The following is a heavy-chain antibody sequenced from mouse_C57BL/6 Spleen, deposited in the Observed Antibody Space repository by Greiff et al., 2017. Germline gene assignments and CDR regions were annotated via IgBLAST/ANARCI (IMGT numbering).Heavy chain of an antibody. CDR3: VRQKDYDARGYAMDY. CDR1: GFSFNTYA. J-gene: IGHJ4*01. D-gene: IGHD2-4*01. Sequence: DVQLQESGGGLVQPKGSLKLSCAASGFSFNTYAMNWVRQAPGKGLEWVARIRSKSNNYATYYADSVKDRFTISRDDSESMLYLQMNNLKTEDTAMYYCVRQKDYDARGYAMDYWGQGTSVTVSS. CDR2: IRSKSNNYAT. V-gene: IGHV10-1*01.